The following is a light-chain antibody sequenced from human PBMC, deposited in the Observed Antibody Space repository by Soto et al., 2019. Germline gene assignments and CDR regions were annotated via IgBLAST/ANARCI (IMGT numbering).Light chain of an antibody. Sequence: DIQMTQSPSTLSASVGDRVTITCRASQSINTWLAWYQLKPGRAPKLLIYKASTLESGVSSRFSGSGSGTEFTLTISSLQPDDFATYYCQQYQTYSQFGQGTKVELK. CDR3: QQYQTYSQ. CDR1: QSINTW. V-gene: IGKV1-5*03. J-gene: IGKJ1*01. CDR2: KAS.